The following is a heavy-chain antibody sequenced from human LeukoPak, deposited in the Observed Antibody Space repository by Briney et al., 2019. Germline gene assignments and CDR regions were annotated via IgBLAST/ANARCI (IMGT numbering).Heavy chain of an antibody. V-gene: IGHV4-39*01. CDR2: IYYSGNT. J-gene: IGHJ4*02. D-gene: IGHD3-10*02. CDR1: GGSINSSSYY. Sequence: SETLSLTCTVSGGSINSSSYYWGWIRQPPGKGLEWIGSIYYSGNTYYNPSLKSRVTIFVDTSKNQFSLKVTSVTAADTAVYYCARCTRCYVWGCRVRWGQGTLVTVSS. CDR3: ARCTRCYVWGCRVR.